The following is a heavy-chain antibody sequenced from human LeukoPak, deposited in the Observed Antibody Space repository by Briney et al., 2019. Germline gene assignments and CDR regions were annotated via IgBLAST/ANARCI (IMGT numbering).Heavy chain of an antibody. J-gene: IGHJ4*02. V-gene: IGHV3-23*01. D-gene: IGHD3-22*01. CDR3: AKGLYYYEEYFDY. CDR2: ISGSGGST. Sequence: GGSLRLSCAASGFTFSSYWMSWVRQAPGKGLEWVSVISGSGGSTYYADSVKGRFTISRDNSKNTLYLQMNSLRAEDTAVYYCAKGLYYYEEYFDYWGQGTLVTVSS. CDR1: GFTFSSYW.